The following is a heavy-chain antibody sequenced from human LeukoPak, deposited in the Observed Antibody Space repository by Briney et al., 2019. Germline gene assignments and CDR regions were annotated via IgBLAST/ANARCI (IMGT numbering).Heavy chain of an antibody. D-gene: IGHD4-11*01. CDR1: GFSFNSYG. CDR3: ARRPADYGNYGTNFYY. J-gene: IGHJ4*02. Sequence: GGPLRHSCAPSGFSFNSYGMHWVRPAPGKGLEWVAVISEVGRNPKYADSVKGRFTISRDKSKNTLYLRMNSLRDEDTAVYYCARRPADYGNYGTNFYYWGQGTLVTVSS. CDR2: ISEVGRNP. V-gene: IGHV3-30*03.